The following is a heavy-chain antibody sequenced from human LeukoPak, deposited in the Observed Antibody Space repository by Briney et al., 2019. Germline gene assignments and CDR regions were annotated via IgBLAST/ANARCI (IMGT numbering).Heavy chain of an antibody. J-gene: IGHJ2*01. CDR3: AKDGGWQLRGHSYCDL. Sequence: TGGSLRLSCAASGFTFSSYGMHWVRQAPGKGLEWVAFIRYDGSDKYYADSVKGRITISRDNSKNTLDLQMHRLRAEDTAMYYCAKDGGWQLRGHSYCDLWGCGTLVTVSS. CDR2: IRYDGSDK. CDR1: GFTFSSYG. V-gene: IGHV3-30*02. D-gene: IGHD1-26*01.